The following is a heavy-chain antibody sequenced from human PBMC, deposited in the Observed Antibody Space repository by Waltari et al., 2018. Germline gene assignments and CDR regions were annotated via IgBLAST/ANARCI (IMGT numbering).Heavy chain of an antibody. CDR1: RFIFTTYG. J-gene: IGHJ6*02. CDR3: ATRDILGGSQNYYYYGMDV. V-gene: IGHV3-30*03. Sequence: QVQLVESGGGVVQPGRSLRLSCAASRFIFTTYGMHRDRQAPGKGLEWVAFISSDGSYEYYPDAVKGRFTISRDNSKTTVFLQMNSLRDEDTAVYYCATRDILGGSQNYYYYGMDVWGQGTRVTVSS. D-gene: IGHD1-26*01. CDR2: ISSDGSYE.